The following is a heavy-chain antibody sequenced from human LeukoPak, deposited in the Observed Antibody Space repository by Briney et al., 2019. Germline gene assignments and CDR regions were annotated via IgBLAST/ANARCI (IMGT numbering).Heavy chain of an antibody. CDR2: INPNSGGT. J-gene: IGHJ4*02. D-gene: IGHD2-15*01. CDR3: ARGPYCSGGSCYWGVY. Sequence: ASVKVSCKASGYIFTGYYMHWVRQAPGQGLEWMGWINPNSGGTNYAQKFQGRVTMTRDTSISTAYMELSRLRSDDTAVYYCARGPYCSGGSCYWGVYWGQGTVVTVSS. CDR1: GYIFTGYY. V-gene: IGHV1-2*02.